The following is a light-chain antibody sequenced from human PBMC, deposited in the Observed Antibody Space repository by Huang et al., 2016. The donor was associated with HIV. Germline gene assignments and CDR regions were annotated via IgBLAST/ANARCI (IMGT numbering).Light chain of an antibody. Sequence: EIVLTQSPATLSKSPGERATLSCRASQSVSIFVAWYQQKPGQTPRLLIYDASDRATGIPARFSGSGSGTDFTLTISSLEPEDFAVYYCQQRANWPLTFGGGTKVEIK. CDR3: QQRANWPLT. V-gene: IGKV3-11*01. CDR1: QSVSIF. CDR2: DAS. J-gene: IGKJ4*01.